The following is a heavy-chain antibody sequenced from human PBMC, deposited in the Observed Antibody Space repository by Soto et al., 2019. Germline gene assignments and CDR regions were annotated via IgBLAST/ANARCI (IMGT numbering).Heavy chain of an antibody. V-gene: IGHV3-23*01. J-gene: IGHJ4*02. Sequence: EVQLLESGGGLVQPGGSLRLSCAASGFTFSSYAMSWVRQAPGKGLGWVSAISGSGGSTYYADSVKGRFTISRDNSKNTLYLQMNSLRAEDTAVYYCALQSFGVVIVHYWGQGTLVTVSS. CDR1: GFTFSSYA. CDR3: ALQSFGVVIVHY. CDR2: ISGSGGST. D-gene: IGHD3-3*01.